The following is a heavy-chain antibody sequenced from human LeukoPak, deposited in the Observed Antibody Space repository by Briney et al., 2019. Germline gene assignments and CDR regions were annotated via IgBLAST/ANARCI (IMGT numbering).Heavy chain of an antibody. D-gene: IGHD2-15*01. CDR2: ISGSGGST. CDR1: GFTFSSYA. Sequence: GGSVRLSCAASGFTFSSYAMSWVRQAPGKGLEWVSAISGSGGSTYYADSVKGRFTISRDNSKNTLYLQMNSLRAEDTAVYYCAKEGFYCSGGSCYPDYWGQGTLVTVSS. CDR3: AKEGFYCSGGSCYPDY. J-gene: IGHJ4*02. V-gene: IGHV3-23*01.